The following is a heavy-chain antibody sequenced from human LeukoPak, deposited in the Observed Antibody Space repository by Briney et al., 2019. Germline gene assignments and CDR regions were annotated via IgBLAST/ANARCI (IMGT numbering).Heavy chain of an antibody. Sequence: SETLSLTCTVSGGSISSYYWSWIRQPPGKGLEWIGCIYYSGSTNYNPSLKSRVTISVDTSKNQFSLKLSSVTAADTAVYYCARATRQWLVRGLDYWGQGTLVTVSS. CDR3: ARATRQWLVRGLDY. CDR1: GGSISSYY. D-gene: IGHD6-19*01. CDR2: IYYSGST. J-gene: IGHJ4*02. V-gene: IGHV4-59*01.